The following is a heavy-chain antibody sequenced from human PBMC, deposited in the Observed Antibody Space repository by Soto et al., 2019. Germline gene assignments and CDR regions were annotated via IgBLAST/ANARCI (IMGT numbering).Heavy chain of an antibody. J-gene: IGHJ5*02. Sequence: SETLSLTCTVSGGSISSSSYYWGWIRQPPGKGLEWIGSIYYSGSTYYNPSLKSRVTISVDTSKNQFSLKLSSVTAADTAVYYCARYGELLTIYNWFDPWGQGTLVTVSS. CDR2: IYYSGST. CDR1: GGSISSSSYY. V-gene: IGHV4-39*01. CDR3: ARYGELLTIYNWFDP. D-gene: IGHD1-1*01.